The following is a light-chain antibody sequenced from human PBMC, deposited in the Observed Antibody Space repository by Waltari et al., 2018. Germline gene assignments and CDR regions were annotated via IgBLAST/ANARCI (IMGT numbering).Light chain of an antibody. J-gene: IGLJ1*01. CDR1: SSDVGNFNL. CDR2: EVS. Sequence: QSALTQPASVSGSPGQSITISCTGPSSDVGNFNLVSWYQQHPCKVPKLIIYEVSKRPSGVSNHFSGSKSGNTASLTISGLRAEDEADYYCCSYAGSRTYVFGTGTKVTVL. CDR3: CSYAGSRTYV. V-gene: IGLV2-23*02.